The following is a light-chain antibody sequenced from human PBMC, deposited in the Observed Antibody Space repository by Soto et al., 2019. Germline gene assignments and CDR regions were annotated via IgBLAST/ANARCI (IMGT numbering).Light chain of an antibody. J-gene: IGKJ1*01. CDR1: QSVTNNY. Sequence: DIVLTQSPGPLSLSPGERATLSCRASQSVTNNYLAWYQQKPGQAPRLLIYDASNRATGIPVRFSGSGSGTDFTLTISSLEPEDFAVYYCQQYVSSPWAFGQGTKVDIK. CDR3: QQYVSSPWA. V-gene: IGKV3-20*01. CDR2: DAS.